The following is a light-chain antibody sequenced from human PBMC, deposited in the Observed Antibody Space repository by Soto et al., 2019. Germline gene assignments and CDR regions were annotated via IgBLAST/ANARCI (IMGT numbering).Light chain of an antibody. Sequence: DIQMTQSPSSLSASVGDRVSLTCQASQDIRTYVNWYQQKPGKAPKVLIYDASILETGVPSRFSGSGSGTDLTFTISSLQPEDIATYYCQQYDNLPVFGQGTRLEIK. CDR2: DAS. CDR1: QDIRTY. J-gene: IGKJ5*01. CDR3: QQYDNLPV. V-gene: IGKV1-33*01.